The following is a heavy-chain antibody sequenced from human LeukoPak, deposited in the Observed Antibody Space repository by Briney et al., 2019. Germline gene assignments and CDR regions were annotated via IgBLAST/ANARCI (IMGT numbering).Heavy chain of an antibody. V-gene: IGHV4-39*01. Sequence: SETLSLTCTVSGGSIDRSSYYWGWVRQPPGKGLEWIGSIYYSGSTYYSPSLKSRITISVDTSKNQFSLKLSSVTAADTAVYYCSRVPYYYDGGGSFDCWGQGTLVTVSS. CDR2: IYYSGST. D-gene: IGHD3-22*01. CDR1: GGSIDRSSYY. CDR3: SRVPYYYDGGGSFDC. J-gene: IGHJ4*02.